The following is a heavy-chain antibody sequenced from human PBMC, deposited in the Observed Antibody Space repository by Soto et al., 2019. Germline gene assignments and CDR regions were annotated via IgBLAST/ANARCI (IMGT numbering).Heavy chain of an antibody. CDR1: GGSISSSSYY. D-gene: IGHD2-15*01. V-gene: IGHV4-39*01. CDR3: ARAYCSGGSCYDDDAFDI. J-gene: IGHJ3*02. Sequence: ETLSLTCTVSGGSISSSSYYWGWIRQPPGKGLEWIGSIYYSGSTYYNPSLKSRVTISVDTSKNQFSLKLSSVTAADTAVYYCARAYCSGGSCYDDDAFDIWGQGTMVTVSS. CDR2: IYYSGST.